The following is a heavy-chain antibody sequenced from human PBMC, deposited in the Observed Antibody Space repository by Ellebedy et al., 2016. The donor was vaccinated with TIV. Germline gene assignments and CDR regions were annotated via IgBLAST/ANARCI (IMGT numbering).Heavy chain of an antibody. CDR3: ARANYYGSGTYWQDY. V-gene: IGHV3-30-3*01. J-gene: IGHJ4*02. CDR1: GFTFSNAW. D-gene: IGHD3-10*01. CDR2: ITYDGSNK. Sequence: GESLKISCAASGFTFSNAWMHWVRQAPGKGLEWVAVITYDGSNKYYADSVKGRFTISRDNSKNTLYLQMNSLRAEDTAVYYCARANYYGSGTYWQDYWGQGTLVTVSS.